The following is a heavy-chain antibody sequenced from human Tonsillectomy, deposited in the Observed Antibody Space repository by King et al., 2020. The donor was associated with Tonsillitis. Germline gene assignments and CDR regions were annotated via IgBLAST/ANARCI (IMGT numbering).Heavy chain of an antibody. CDR3: ARQSVDTAMEIDY. CDR2: IYYSGST. CDR1: GGSINSSSYY. V-gene: IGHV4-39*01. D-gene: IGHD5-18*01. Sequence: LQLQESGPGLVKPSETLSLTCTVSGGSINSSSYYWGWIRQPPGKGLEWSGSIYYSGSTYYNPSLKIRVSISVDTSKNQFSLQLSSVTAADTAVYYCARQSVDTAMEIDYWGQGTLVTVSS. J-gene: IGHJ4*02.